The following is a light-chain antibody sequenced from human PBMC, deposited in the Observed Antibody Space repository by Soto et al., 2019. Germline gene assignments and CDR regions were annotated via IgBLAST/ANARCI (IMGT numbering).Light chain of an antibody. J-gene: IGKJ1*01. V-gene: IGKV3-15*01. Sequence: EILVTHSPATLSVSPGERSTLSCRSSQSVSSNLACYQQKPGQSPRLLIYGASTRATGIPARFSGSGSGTEFTLTISSLQSEDFAVYYCQQYNNWPWTFGQGTKVDIK. CDR2: GAS. CDR3: QQYNNWPWT. CDR1: QSVSSN.